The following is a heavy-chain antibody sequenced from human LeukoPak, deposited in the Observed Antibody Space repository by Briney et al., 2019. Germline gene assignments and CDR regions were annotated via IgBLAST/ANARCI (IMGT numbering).Heavy chain of an antibody. D-gene: IGHD2-15*01. CDR1: GGSFSGYY. J-gene: IGHJ4*02. V-gene: IGHV4-34*01. CDR2: INHSGST. Sequence: SETLSLTCAVYGGSFSGYYWSWIRQPPGKGLEWIGDINHSGSTNYNPSLKSRVTISLDTSNNQFSLKLSSVTAADTAVYYCARRSRLHIVDAATAVAYWGQGTLVSVSS. CDR3: ARRSRLHIVDAATAVAY.